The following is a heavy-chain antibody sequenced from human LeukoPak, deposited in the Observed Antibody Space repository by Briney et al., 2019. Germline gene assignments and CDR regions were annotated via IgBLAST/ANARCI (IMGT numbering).Heavy chain of an antibody. V-gene: IGHV1-69*05. D-gene: IGHD6-13*01. CDR2: IIPIFGTA. CDR3: AWSVAAAGWFDP. CDR1: GYTFSDYG. J-gene: IGHJ5*02. Sequence: ASVKVSCKTSGYTFSDYGISWVRQAPGQGLEWMGGIIPIFGTANYAQKFQGRVTITTDESTSTAYMELSSLRSEDTAVYYCAWSVAAAGWFDPWGQGTLVTVSS.